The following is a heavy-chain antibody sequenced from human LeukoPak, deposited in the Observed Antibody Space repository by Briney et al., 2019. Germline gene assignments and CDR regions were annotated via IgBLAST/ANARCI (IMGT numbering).Heavy chain of an antibody. J-gene: IGHJ4*02. CDR3: WDTNWNGDWDY. Sequence: PGGSLRLSCAASGFTFSNAWMHWVRQAPGKGLEWVGRIKSKAHGGTTDYAAPVKGRFTISRDDSKNTLYLQINSLKTEDTAVYYCWDTNWNGDWDYWGQGTLVTVSS. CDR1: GFTFSNAW. V-gene: IGHV3-15*01. D-gene: IGHD1-1*01. CDR2: IKSKAHGGTT.